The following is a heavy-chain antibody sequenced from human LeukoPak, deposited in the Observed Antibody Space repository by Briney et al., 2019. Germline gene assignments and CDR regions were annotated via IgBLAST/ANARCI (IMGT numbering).Heavy chain of an antibody. Sequence: SSETLSLTCTVSGGSISSSSYYWGWIRQPLGKGLEWIGSIYYSGSTNYNPSLKNRVTMSVDTSKNQFSLKLSSVTAADTAVYYCARYDNGGYYDYFDYWGQGTLVTVSS. CDR2: IYYSGST. CDR3: ARYDNGGYYDYFDY. J-gene: IGHJ4*02. CDR1: GGSISSSSYY. D-gene: IGHD3-22*01. V-gene: IGHV4-61*05.